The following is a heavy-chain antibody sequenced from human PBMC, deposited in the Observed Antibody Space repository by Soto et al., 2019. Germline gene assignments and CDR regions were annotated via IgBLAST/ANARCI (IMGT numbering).Heavy chain of an antibody. CDR2: ISYDGSNK. J-gene: IGHJ4*02. CDR3: SSERRGYSYGEGY. V-gene: IGHV3-30-3*01. Sequence: QVQLVESGGGVVQPGMSLRLSCAASGFTFSSYAMHWVRQAPGKGLEWVAVISYDGSNKYYADSVKGRFTISRDNSKNTLYLQMNSLRAEDTAVYDCSSERRGYSYGEGYWGQGTLVTVSS. D-gene: IGHD5-18*01. CDR1: GFTFSSYA.